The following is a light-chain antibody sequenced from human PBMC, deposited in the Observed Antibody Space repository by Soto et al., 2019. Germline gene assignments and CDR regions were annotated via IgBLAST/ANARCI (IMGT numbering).Light chain of an antibody. CDR1: SSDIGAY. Sequence: QSALTQPRSVSGSPGQSVSISCTGPSSDIGAYVSWYRQRPGKAPKFIIYNVNKRPAGLPDRVSGSKSGTTASLTISGRQADDEAEYYCCSFTGTDRVFGGGTQLTVL. V-gene: IGLV2-11*01. CDR2: NVN. J-gene: IGLJ3*02. CDR3: CSFTGTDRV.